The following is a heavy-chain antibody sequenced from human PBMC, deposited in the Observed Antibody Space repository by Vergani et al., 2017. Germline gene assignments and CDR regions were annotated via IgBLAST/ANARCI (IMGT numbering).Heavy chain of an antibody. CDR1: GFTFDDYA. D-gene: IGHD4-17*01. V-gene: IGHV3-9*01. Sequence: EVQLVESGGGLVQPGRSLRLSCAASGFTFDDYAMHWVRQAPGKGLEWVSGISWNSGSIGYADSVKGRFTISSDNAKNSLYLQMNSLRAEDTALYYCAKAGYGDYGNWFDPWGQGTLVTVSS. CDR3: AKAGYGDYGNWFDP. J-gene: IGHJ5*02. CDR2: ISWNSGSI.